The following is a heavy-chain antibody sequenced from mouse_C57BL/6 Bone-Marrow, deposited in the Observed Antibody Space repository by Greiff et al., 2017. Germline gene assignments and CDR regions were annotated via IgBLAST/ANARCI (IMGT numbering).Heavy chain of an antibody. J-gene: IGHJ4*01. V-gene: IGHV1-69*01. CDR2: IDPSDSYT. CDR1: GYTFTSYW. Sequence: QVQLQQPGAELVMPGASVKLSCKASGYTFTSYWMHWVKQRPGQGLEWIGEIDPSDSYTNYNQKFKGKSTLTVDKSSSTAYMQLSSLTSEDSAVYYCANFYYGSHYAMDYWGQRTSVTVSS. CDR3: ANFYYGSHYAMDY. D-gene: IGHD1-1*01.